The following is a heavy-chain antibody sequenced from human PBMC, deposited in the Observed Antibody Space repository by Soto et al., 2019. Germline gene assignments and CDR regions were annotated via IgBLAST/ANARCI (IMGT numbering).Heavy chain of an antibody. CDR3: ARVRITIFGVAPFDP. CDR2: IYYSGST. J-gene: IGHJ5*02. V-gene: IGHV4-59*01. D-gene: IGHD3-3*01. Sequence: NPSETLSLTCTVSGGSISSYYWSWIRQPPGKGLEWIGYIYYSGSTNYNPSLKSRVTISVDTSKNQFSLKLSSVTAADTAVYYCARVRITIFGVAPFDPWGQGTLVTVSS. CDR1: GGSISSYY.